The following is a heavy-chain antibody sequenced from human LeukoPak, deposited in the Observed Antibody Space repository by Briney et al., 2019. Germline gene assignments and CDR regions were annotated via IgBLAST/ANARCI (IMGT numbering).Heavy chain of an antibody. CDR3: AKGRNYYDSSGYYYTLDY. Sequence: GGSLRLSCAASGFTFSSYAMSWVRQAPGEGLEWVSAISGSGGSTYYADSVKGRFTISRGNSKNTLYLQMNSLRAEDTAVYYCAKGRNYYDSSGYYYTLDYWGQGTLVTVSS. CDR2: ISGSGGST. V-gene: IGHV3-23*01. D-gene: IGHD3-22*01. J-gene: IGHJ4*02. CDR1: GFTFSSYA.